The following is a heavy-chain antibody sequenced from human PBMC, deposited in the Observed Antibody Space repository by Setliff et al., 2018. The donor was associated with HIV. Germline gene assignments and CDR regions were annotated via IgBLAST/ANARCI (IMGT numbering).Heavy chain of an antibody. V-gene: IGHV4-34*01. CDR2: IDHSGST. D-gene: IGHD6-13*01. J-gene: IGHJ5*02. CDR1: GGSFRGYY. CDR3: ARGTKGSRWSVTRINWFDT. Sequence: PSETLSLTCAVYGGSFRGYYWNWIRQSPDKGLEWIGEIDHSGSTNYNPSLRSRVIMSADTPKSQFSLNLTSLTAGDTAVYYGARGTKGSRWSVTRINWFDTWGQGTLVTVSS.